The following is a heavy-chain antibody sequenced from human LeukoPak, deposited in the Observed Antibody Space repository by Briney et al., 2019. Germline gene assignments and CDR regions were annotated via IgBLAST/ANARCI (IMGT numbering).Heavy chain of an antibody. Sequence: GASVKVSCTASGCTFSSYAISWVRQAPGQGLEWMGGIIPIFGTTNYAQKFQGRVTITGDKSTSTAYMEMNSLRSEDTAVYYCARGIVGDLAPGDYWGQGTLVTVSS. CDR1: GCTFSSYA. CDR3: ARGIVGDLAPGDY. V-gene: IGHV1-69*06. J-gene: IGHJ4*02. D-gene: IGHD1-26*01. CDR2: IIPIFGTT.